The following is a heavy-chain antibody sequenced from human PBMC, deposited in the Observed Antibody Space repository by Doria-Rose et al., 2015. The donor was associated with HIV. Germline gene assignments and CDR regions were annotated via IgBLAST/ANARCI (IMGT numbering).Heavy chain of an antibody. CDR3: ARVLSGTYDY. V-gene: IGHV4-59*01. Sequence: QVQLVQSGPGLVKPSETLSLTCSVSGGSISHYYWSWIRQPPGKGLEYIGDIFYTASTSYSPSLKSRVSISIDTSKNKFSLRLSSVTAADTAVYYCARVLSGTYDYWGQGTLVTVSS. CDR1: GGSISHYY. J-gene: IGHJ4*02. D-gene: IGHD1-26*01. CDR2: IFYTAST.